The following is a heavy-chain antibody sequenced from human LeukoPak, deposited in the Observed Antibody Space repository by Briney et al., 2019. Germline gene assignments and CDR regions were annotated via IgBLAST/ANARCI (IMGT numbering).Heavy chain of an antibody. J-gene: IGHJ5*02. D-gene: IGHD3-3*01. V-gene: IGHV4-30-2*01. CDR3: ASSQITIFGVDPIAWFDP. Sequence: SETPSLTCTVSGGSISSGGYYWSWIRQPPGKGLEWIGYIYHSGSTYYNPSLKSRVTISVDRSKNQFSLKLSSVTAADTAVYYCASSQITIFGVDPIAWFDPWGQGTLVTVSS. CDR2: IYHSGST. CDR1: GGSISSGGYY.